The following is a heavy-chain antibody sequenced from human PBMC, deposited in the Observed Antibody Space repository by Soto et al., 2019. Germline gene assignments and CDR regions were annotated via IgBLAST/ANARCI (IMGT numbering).Heavy chain of an antibody. V-gene: IGHV3-23*01. CDR3: AHPRGYGVFDAYDI. CDR2: LTPSGGET. D-gene: IGHD4-17*01. CDR1: GFTFSTYA. Sequence: GSLRLSCVASGFTFSTYAMSWVRQAPGRGLEWVSALTPSGGETYYADSVKGRFTISRDNSMNALYLQMSSLRIEDTAVYYCAHPRGYGVFDAYDIWGQGTMVTVSS. J-gene: IGHJ3*02.